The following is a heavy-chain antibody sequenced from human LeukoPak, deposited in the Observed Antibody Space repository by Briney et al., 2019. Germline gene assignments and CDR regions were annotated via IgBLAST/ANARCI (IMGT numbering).Heavy chain of an antibody. D-gene: IGHD3-10*01. Sequence: GGSLRLSSAASGFTFSSYWMSWVRQAPGKGLEWVANIKQDGSEKYYVDSVKGRFTISRDNAKNSLYLQMNSLRAEDTAVYYCARAQPDYGSGSYYNNYWGQGTLVTVSS. CDR1: GFTFSSYW. CDR3: ARAQPDYGSGSYYNNY. J-gene: IGHJ4*02. V-gene: IGHV3-7*01. CDR2: IKQDGSEK.